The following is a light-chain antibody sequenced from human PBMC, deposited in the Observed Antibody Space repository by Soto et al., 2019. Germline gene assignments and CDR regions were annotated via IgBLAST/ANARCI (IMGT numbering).Light chain of an antibody. Sequence: QPVLTQAPSASASLGASVKLTCSLSSGHSSYTIAWHQQKPDKGPRYLMKLTSDGSHTKGDGIPDRFSGSSSGAERYLTISSLQSEDEADYYCQTWGSGIAVFGGGTQLTVL. CDR2: LTSDGSH. V-gene: IGLV4-69*01. J-gene: IGLJ7*01. CDR1: SGHSSYT. CDR3: QTWGSGIAV.